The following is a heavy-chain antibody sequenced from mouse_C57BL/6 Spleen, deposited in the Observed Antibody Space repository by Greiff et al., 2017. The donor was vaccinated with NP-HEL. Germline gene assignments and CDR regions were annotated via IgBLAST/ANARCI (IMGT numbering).Heavy chain of an antibody. J-gene: IGHJ3*01. V-gene: IGHV5-16*01. CDR2: INYDGSST. CDR1: GFTFSDYY. CDR3: ARGGLYDYEGFAY. Sequence: EVKLMESEGGLVQPGSSMKLSCTASGFTFSDYYMAWVRQVPEKGLEWVANINYDGSSTYYLDSLKSRFIISRDNAKNILYLQMSSLKSEDTATYYCARGGLYDYEGFAYWGQGTLVTVSA. D-gene: IGHD2-4*01.